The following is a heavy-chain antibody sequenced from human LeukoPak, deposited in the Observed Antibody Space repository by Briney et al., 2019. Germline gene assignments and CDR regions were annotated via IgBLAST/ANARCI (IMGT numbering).Heavy chain of an antibody. Sequence: GGSLRLSCAASGFTFSSYATSWVRQAPGKGLEWVSAISGSGGSTYYADSVKGLFTISRDNSKNTLYLQMNSLRAEDTAVYYCAKGKYTMVRGVTIFDYWGQGTLVTVSS. V-gene: IGHV3-23*01. J-gene: IGHJ4*02. CDR1: GFTFSSYA. CDR3: AKGKYTMVRGVTIFDY. CDR2: ISGSGGST. D-gene: IGHD3-10*01.